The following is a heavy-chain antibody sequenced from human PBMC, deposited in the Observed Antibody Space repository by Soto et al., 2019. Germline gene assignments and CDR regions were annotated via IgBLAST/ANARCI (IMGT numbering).Heavy chain of an antibody. V-gene: IGHV3-23*01. J-gene: IGHJ6*02. CDR3: AKDRGVQGINYYYYGFDV. CDR1: GFTFSAHA. D-gene: IGHD3-10*01. Sequence: EVQLLESGGGLVQPGGSLRLSCAASGFTFSAHAMNWVRQASGKGLEWVSTISGSGGSTYYADSVKGRFTISRDNFKNTLYLQRNSLRAEDTAVYFCAKDRGVQGINYYYYGFDVWGQGTTVTVSS. CDR2: ISGSGGST.